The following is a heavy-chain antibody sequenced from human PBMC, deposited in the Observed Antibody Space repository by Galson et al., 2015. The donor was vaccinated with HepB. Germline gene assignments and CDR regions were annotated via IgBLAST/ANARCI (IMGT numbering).Heavy chain of an antibody. CDR2: INAGNGNT. D-gene: IGHD4-23*01. V-gene: IGHV1-3*01. CDR1: GGTFSSYA. J-gene: IGHJ2*01. Sequence: QSGAEVKKPGASVKVSCTASGGTFSSYAISWVRQAPGQGLEWMGWINAGNGNTKYSQKFQGRVTITRDTSASTAYMELSSLRSEDTAVYYCAREGLNWVYGGTGWYFDLWGRGTLVTVSS. CDR3: AREGLNWVYGGTGWYFDL.